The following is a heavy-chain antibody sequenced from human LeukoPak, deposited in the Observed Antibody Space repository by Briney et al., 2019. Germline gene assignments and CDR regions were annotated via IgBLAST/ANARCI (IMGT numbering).Heavy chain of an antibody. Sequence: SQTLSLTCTVSGGSISSGSYYWSWIRQPAGKGLEWIGRIYTSGSTNYNPSLKSRVTISVDTSKNQFSLKLSSVTAADTAVYYCARRNRIAAAGWFGYWGQGTLVTVSS. CDR3: ARRNRIAAAGWFGY. CDR2: IYTSGST. D-gene: IGHD6-13*01. CDR1: GGSISSGSYY. J-gene: IGHJ4*02. V-gene: IGHV4-61*02.